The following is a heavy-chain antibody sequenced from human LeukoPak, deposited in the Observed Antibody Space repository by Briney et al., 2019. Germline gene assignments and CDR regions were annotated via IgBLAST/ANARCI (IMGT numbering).Heavy chain of an antibody. CDR2: IYYSGST. Sequence: PSETLSLTCTVSGGSISSYYWSWIRQPPGMGLEWVGYIYYSGSTNYNPSLKSRVTISVDTSKNQFSLKLSSVTAADTAVYYCAGKHRSAGKFDYWGQGTLVTVSS. CDR1: GGSISSYY. CDR3: AGKHRSAGKFDY. V-gene: IGHV4-59*01. J-gene: IGHJ4*02.